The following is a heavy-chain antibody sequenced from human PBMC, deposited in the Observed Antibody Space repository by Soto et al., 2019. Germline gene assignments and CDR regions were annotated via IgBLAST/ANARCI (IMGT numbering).Heavy chain of an antibody. CDR1: GFTFSNAW. CDR3: TTVTSGYDYRGPKDY. Sequence: GGSLRLSYAASGFTFSNAWMSWVRQAPGKGLEWVGRIKSKTDGGTTDYAAPVKGRFTISRDDSKNTLYLQMNSLKTEDTAVYYCTTVTSGYDYRGPKDYWGQGTLVTVSS. CDR2: IKSKTDGGTT. J-gene: IGHJ4*02. V-gene: IGHV3-15*01. D-gene: IGHD5-12*01.